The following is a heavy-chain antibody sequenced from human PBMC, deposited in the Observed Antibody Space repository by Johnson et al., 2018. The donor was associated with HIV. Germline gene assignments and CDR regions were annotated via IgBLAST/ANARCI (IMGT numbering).Heavy chain of an antibody. CDR1: RFTFSNYA. V-gene: IGHV3-30-3*01. J-gene: IGHJ3*02. CDR3: ARETGDDAFDI. D-gene: IGHD7-27*01. Sequence: QVQLVESGGGVVQPGRSLRLSCAASRFTFSNYALHWVRQAPGMGLEWVAVISHDGSNKYYADSVKGRLTISRGYSKNTLYLQMNSLRAEDTAVYYCARETGDDAFDIWGQGTMVTVSS. CDR2: ISHDGSNK.